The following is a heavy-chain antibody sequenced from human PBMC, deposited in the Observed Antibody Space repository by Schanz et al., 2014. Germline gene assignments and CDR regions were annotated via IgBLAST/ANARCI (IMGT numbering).Heavy chain of an antibody. V-gene: IGHV1-69*08. CDR1: GGTFSSST. CDR2: IIPILDKT. CDR3: AKVDRTRYYAMDV. Sequence: QVQLVQSGAEVKKPGSSVKVSCKASGGTFSSSTLTWVRQAPGQGLEWMGRIIPILDKTNYAQKIQGRVTMTADKSTSTVYREVSGVRSEDTAVYYCAKVDRTRYYAMDVWGQGTTVTVSS. J-gene: IGHJ6*02. D-gene: IGHD3-9*01.